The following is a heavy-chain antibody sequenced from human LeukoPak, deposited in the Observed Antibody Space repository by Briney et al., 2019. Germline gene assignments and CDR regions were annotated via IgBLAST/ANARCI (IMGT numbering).Heavy chain of an antibody. D-gene: IGHD3-3*01. CDR2: INPSGGST. CDR1: GYTFTSYG. CDR3: ARDASITIFGVVTPHNWSDP. Sequence: GASVKVSCKASGYTFTSYGISWVRQAPGQGLEWMGIINPSGGSTSYAQKFQGRVTMTRDTSTCTGYMELSSLRSEDTAVYYCARDASITIFGVVTPHNWSDPWGQGTLVTVSS. J-gene: IGHJ5*01. V-gene: IGHV1-46*03.